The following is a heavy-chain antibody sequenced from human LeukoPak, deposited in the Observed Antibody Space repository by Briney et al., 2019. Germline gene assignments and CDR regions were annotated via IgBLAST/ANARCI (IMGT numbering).Heavy chain of an antibody. CDR2: SLHSGST. V-gene: IGHV4-30-2*01. Sequence: SETLSLTCDVSGGSITSDTYYWSWIRQPPGKGLEWIGYSLHSGSTYNNPSLKSRVTISVDTSKSQFSLKLSSVTAADAAVYYCARTRDFWSGFFDYWGQGTLVTVSS. CDR3: ARTRDFWSGFFDY. CDR1: GGSITSDTYY. D-gene: IGHD3-3*01. J-gene: IGHJ4*02.